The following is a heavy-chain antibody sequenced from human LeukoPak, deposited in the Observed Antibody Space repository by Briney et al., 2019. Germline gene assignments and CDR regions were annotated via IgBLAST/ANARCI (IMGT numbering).Heavy chain of an antibody. J-gene: IGHJ3*02. V-gene: IGHV3-21*01. CDR3: ASTYSSSWSSDAFDI. CDR1: GFTFSSYS. CDR2: ISSSSSYI. D-gene: IGHD6-13*01. Sequence: PGGSLRLSCAASGFTFSSYSMNWVRQAPGKGLEWVSSISSSSSYIYYADSVKGRFTISRDNAKNSLYLQMNSLRAEDTAVYYCASTYSSSWSSDAFDIWGQGTMVTVSS.